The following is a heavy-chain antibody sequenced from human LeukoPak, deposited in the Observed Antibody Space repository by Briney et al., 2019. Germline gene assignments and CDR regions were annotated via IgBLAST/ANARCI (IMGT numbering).Heavy chain of an antibody. V-gene: IGHV3-30*03. Sequence: RTGGSLRLSCAASGFTFSSYGMHWVRQAPGKGLEWVAVISYDGSNKYYADSVKGRFTISRDNSKNTLYLQMNSLRAEDTAVYYCARGGSGTPPFAFDYWGQGTLVTVSS. D-gene: IGHD1-26*01. CDR1: GFTFSSYG. CDR2: ISYDGSNK. J-gene: IGHJ4*02. CDR3: ARGGSGTPPFAFDY.